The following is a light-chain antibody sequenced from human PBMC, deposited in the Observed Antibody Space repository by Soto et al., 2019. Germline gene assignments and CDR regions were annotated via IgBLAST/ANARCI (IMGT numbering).Light chain of an antibody. V-gene: IGKV4-1*01. J-gene: IGKJ4*01. Sequence: IVMTLSPDSLAVSLGEMATINCKSSQSVLYSSNNKNYLGWYQQKPGQTPKLLIXWPATRESGVPDRFSGSGSGTDFTLTISSLQYEDFVADYCQQYSNWHLHSFGGGTKVDIK. CDR1: QSVLYSSNNKNY. CDR2: WPA. CDR3: QQYSNWHLHS.